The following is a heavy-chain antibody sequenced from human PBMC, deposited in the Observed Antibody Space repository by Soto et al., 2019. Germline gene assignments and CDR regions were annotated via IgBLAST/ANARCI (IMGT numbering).Heavy chain of an antibody. D-gene: IGHD3-10*01. CDR2: IYYSGST. CDR3: ASLGITMVRGVFGAFDI. J-gene: IGHJ3*02. V-gene: IGHV4-39*01. Sequence: SETLSLTCTVSGGSISSSSYYWGWIRQPPGKRLEWIGSIYYSGSTYYNPSLKSRVTISVDTSKNQFSLKLSSVTAADTAVYYCASLGITMVRGVFGAFDIWGQGTMVTVSS. CDR1: GGSISSSSYY.